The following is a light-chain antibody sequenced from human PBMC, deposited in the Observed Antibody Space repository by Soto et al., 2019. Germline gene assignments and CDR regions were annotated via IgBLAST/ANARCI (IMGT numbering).Light chain of an antibody. CDR3: QQHFNYPLT. V-gene: IGKV1-9*01. Sequence: IQLTQSPSSLAASVGDRVTITCRASQGISRALSWYQQKPGSAPVLLIYTTATLRSGVPTRFSARGSDTEFTLTVSSRQPEDFATYYCQQHFNYPLTFGGGTKVEIK. J-gene: IGKJ4*01. CDR2: TTA. CDR1: QGISRA.